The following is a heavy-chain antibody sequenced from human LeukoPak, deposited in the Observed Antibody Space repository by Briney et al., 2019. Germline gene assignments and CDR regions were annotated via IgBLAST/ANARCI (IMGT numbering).Heavy chain of an antibody. CDR3: ARVSSPMVRGVTTDPLFDY. D-gene: IGHD3-10*01. V-gene: IGHV4-61*02. CDR2: IYTSGST. J-gene: IGHJ4*02. CDR1: GGSISSGSYY. Sequence: PSQTLSLTCTVSGGSISSGSYYWSWIRQPAGKGLEWIGRIYTSGSTNCNPSLKSRVTISVDTSKNQFSLKLSSVTAADTAVYYCARVSSPMVRGVTTDPLFDYWGQGTLVTVSS.